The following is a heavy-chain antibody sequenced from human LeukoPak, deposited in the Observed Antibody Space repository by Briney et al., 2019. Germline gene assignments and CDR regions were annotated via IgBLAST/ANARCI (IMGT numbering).Heavy chain of an antibody. V-gene: IGHV3-7*03. CDR2: INQDGSEK. J-gene: IGHJ6*03. CDR1: GFTFSSYW. D-gene: IGHD5-18*01. CDR3: ARSYGYYYYYMDV. Sequence: GGSLRLSCAASGFTFSSYWMTWVRQAPGKGLEWVANINQDGSEKYYVDSLKGRFTISRDNAKNSLYLQMNSLRAEDTALYYCARSYGYYYYYMDVWGKGTTVTVSS.